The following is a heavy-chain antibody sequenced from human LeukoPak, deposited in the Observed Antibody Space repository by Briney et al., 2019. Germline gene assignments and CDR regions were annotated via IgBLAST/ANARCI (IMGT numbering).Heavy chain of an antibody. CDR3: ARGDYYGSGTYYKKTVDY. CDR1: GGTFSSYA. CDR2: IIPIFGTA. Sequence: AASVKVSCKASGGTFSSYAISWVRQAPGQGLEWMGGIIPIFGTANYAQKLQGRVTMTTDTSTSTAYMELRSLRSDDTAVYYCARGDYYGSGTYYKKTVDYWGQGTLVTVSS. D-gene: IGHD3-10*01. J-gene: IGHJ4*02. V-gene: IGHV1-69*05.